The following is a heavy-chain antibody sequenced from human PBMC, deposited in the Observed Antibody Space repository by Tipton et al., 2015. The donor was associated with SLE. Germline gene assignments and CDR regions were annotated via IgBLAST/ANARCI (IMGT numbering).Heavy chain of an antibody. J-gene: IGHJ2*01. CDR3: ASPPYYGSGSYRPYWYFDL. V-gene: IGHV3-48*03. Sequence: SLRLSCAASGFTFSSYEMNWVRQAPGKGLEWVSYIISSGSTIYYADSVKGRFTISRDNAKNSLYLQMNSLRAEDTAVYYCASPPYYGSGSYRPYWYFDLWGRGTLVTVSS. CDR2: IISSGSTI. CDR1: GFTFSSYE. D-gene: IGHD3-10*01.